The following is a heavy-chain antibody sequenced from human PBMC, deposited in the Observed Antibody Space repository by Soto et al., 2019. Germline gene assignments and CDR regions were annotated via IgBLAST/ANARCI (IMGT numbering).Heavy chain of an antibody. Sequence: GGSLRLSCAASGFNFSSYAMSWVRQAPGKGLEWVSAIGGSGGSTYYADSVKGRFTISRDNSKNTLYLQMNSLRAEDTAVYYCAKDIDGYNRPVDYWGQGTLVTLSS. CDR1: GFNFSSYA. J-gene: IGHJ4*02. V-gene: IGHV3-23*01. D-gene: IGHD5-12*01. CDR3: AKDIDGYNRPVDY. CDR2: IGGSGGST.